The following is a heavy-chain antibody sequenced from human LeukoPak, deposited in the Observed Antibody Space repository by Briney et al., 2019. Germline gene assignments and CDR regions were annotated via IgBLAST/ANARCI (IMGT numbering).Heavy chain of an antibody. CDR2: ISRSSSTI. CDR1: GFIFSSYS. J-gene: IGHJ4*02. D-gene: IGHD2-2*02. CDR3: ARDQEYCSSTSCYMGYFDY. V-gene: IGHV3-48*01. Sequence: PGGSLRLSCAASGFIFSSYSMNWVRQAPGKGLEWVSYISRSSSTIYYVDSVKGRFTISRDDAKNSLHLQMNSLRAEDTAVYYCARDQEYCSSTSCYMGYFDYWGQGTLVTVSS.